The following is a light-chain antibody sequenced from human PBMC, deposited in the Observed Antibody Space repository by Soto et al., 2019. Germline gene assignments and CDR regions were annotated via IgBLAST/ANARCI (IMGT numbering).Light chain of an antibody. Sequence: QSVLTQPPSVSGTPGQRVTISCSGSSSSIVSHNVYWYKQFPGRAPKLLIYRNDQRPSGVPDRFSGSKSGTSASLAISGLRSEDEADYYCSAWHDSLNGRVFGGGTKLTVL. CDR3: SAWHDSLNGRV. CDR1: SSSIVSHN. CDR2: RND. J-gene: IGLJ2*01. V-gene: IGLV1-47*01.